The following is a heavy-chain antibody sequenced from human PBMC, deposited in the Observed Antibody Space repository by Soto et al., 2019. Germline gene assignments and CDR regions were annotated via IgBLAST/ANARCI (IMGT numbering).Heavy chain of an antibody. CDR2: IYHGGSI. J-gene: IGHJ4*02. D-gene: IGHD2-15*01. Sequence: SETLSLTCAVSGDSISGINWWSWVRQPPGKGLEWIGEIYHGGSISYNPSLKSRVTMSVDKSKNQFSLKLTSVTAADTAVYYCARNYCSGGTCYSDFDYWGQGILVTVSS. CDR3: ARNYCSGGTCYSDFDY. V-gene: IGHV4-4*02. CDR1: GDSISGINW.